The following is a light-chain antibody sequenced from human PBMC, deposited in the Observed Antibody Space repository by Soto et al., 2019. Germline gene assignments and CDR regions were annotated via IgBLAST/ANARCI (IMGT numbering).Light chain of an antibody. CDR1: QSIRSY. V-gene: IGKV1-39*01. Sequence: DIQMTQSPSSLSASVGDRVTITCRASQSIRSYLNWYQQKPAKAPELLIYEATSLQSGVPSRFSGSGSGTDFTLTISSLQPEDFATYYCQQSYTTPCTFGPGTKVDIK. CDR2: EAT. CDR3: QQSYTTPCT. J-gene: IGKJ3*01.